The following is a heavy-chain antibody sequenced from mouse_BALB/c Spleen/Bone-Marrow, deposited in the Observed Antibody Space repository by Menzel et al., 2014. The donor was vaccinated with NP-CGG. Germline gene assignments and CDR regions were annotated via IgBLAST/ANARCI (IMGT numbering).Heavy chain of an antibody. CDR1: GSSLTSYS. Sequence: VQGVESGPGLVAPSQSLSITCTVSGSSLTSYSVHWVRQPPGKGLEWLGVIWAGGSTNYNSALMSRLSISKDNSKSQVFLKMSSLQTDDTAMFYCARDDDSYAMDYWGQGTSVTVSS. CDR2: IWAGGST. D-gene: IGHD2-3*01. J-gene: IGHJ4*01. CDR3: ARDDDSYAMDY. V-gene: IGHV2-9*02.